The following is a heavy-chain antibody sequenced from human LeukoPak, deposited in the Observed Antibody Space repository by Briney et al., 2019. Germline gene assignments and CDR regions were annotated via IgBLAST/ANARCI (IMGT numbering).Heavy chain of an antibody. D-gene: IGHD5-24*01. Sequence: PGGSLRLSCAASGFTFSSYWMHWVRQAPGKGLVWVSRINSDGSSTSYADSVKGRFTISRDNAKNTLYLQMNSLRAEDTAVYYCAKERERWSTDDAFDIWGQGTMVTVSS. J-gene: IGHJ3*02. CDR1: GFTFSSYW. V-gene: IGHV3-74*01. CDR2: INSDGSST. CDR3: AKERERWSTDDAFDI.